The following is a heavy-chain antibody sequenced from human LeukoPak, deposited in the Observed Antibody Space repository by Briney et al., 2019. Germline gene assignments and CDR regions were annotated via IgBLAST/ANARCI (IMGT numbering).Heavy chain of an antibody. J-gene: IGHJ4*02. D-gene: IGHD2-2*01. CDR3: ARTGELRYCSNTNCSPFWDY. CDR2: ISYDGSNK. V-gene: IGHV3-30-3*01. CDR1: GFTFSSYA. Sequence: GGSLRLSCAASGFTFSSYAMHWVRQAPGKGLEWVAVISYDGSNKYYADSVKGRFTISRDNSKNTLYLQMNSLRAEDTAVYYCARTGELRYCSNTNCSPFWDYWGQGTLVTASS.